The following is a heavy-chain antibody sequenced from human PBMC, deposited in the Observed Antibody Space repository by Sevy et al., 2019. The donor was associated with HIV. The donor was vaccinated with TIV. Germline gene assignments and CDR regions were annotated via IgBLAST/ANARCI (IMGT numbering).Heavy chain of an antibody. V-gene: IGHV3-23*01. Sequence: GESLKISCAASGFTFSTYTMSWVRQAPGKGLEWVSAISGSGDDTYYAGSVKGRFTISRDNSKNTLYLQMNSLRAEDTAVYYCAKPPYSSSSFDYWGQGTLVIVSS. CDR3: AKPPYSSSSFDY. D-gene: IGHD6-6*01. CDR1: GFTFSTYT. CDR2: ISGSGDDT. J-gene: IGHJ4*02.